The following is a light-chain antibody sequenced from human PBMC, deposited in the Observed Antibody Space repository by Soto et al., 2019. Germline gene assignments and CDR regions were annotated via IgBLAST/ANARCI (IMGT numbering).Light chain of an antibody. CDR1: QGIRND. Sequence: AIQMTQSPSSLSASVGDRVTITCRASQGIRNDLGWYQQKPGKVPKLLIFDAFSLESGVPSRFSGSRSGTEFTLTISGLQPDDYATYYCQQYNSYSPLTFGGGTKV. CDR3: QQYNSYSPLT. J-gene: IGKJ4*01. CDR2: DAF. V-gene: IGKV1-13*02.